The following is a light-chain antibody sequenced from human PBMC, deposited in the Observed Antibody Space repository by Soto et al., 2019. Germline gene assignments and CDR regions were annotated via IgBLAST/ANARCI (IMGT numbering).Light chain of an antibody. CDR3: XXYNSLYT. CDR1: XXISSW. CDR2: KAS. J-gene: IGKJ2*01. Sequence: DIQMTQSPSTLSASVXXXXTXXXXASXXISSWLAWYQQKPGKAPKLLIYKASSLESGVPSRFSGSGSGTEFTLTISSLQPXXFATYXCXXYNSLYTFGQGTKLEIK. V-gene: IGKV1-5*03.